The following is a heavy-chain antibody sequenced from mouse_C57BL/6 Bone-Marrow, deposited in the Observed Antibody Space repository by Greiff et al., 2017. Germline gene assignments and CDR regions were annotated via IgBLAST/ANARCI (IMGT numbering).Heavy chain of an antibody. J-gene: IGHJ2*01. CDR2: IDPENGDT. D-gene: IGHD2-12*01. CDR3: TPLRYSY. CDR1: GFNIKDDY. Sequence: VQLQQSGAELVRPGASVKLSCTASGFNIKDDYMHWVKQTPDKSLEWIGWIDPENGDTEYASKFQGKSTITADTSSNPAYLQLSSLTSEDTSVYYCTPLRYSYWGQGTTLTVSS. V-gene: IGHV14-4*01.